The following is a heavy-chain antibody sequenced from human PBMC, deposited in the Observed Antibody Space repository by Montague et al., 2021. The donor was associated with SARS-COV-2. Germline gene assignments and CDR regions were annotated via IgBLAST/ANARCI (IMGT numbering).Heavy chain of an antibody. CDR3: AREFEGYYDL. V-gene: IGHV4-34*01. J-gene: IGHJ2*01. D-gene: IGHD3-10*01. CDR1: GGSFSGYY. CDR2: VKDSGST. Sequence: SETLSLTCAVYGGSFSGYYWSWIRQPPGKGLEWIGEVKDSGSTXXXPSLKSRVAISVDTSKNQFSLKLRSVTAADTAVYYCAREFEGYYDLWGRGTLVMVSS.